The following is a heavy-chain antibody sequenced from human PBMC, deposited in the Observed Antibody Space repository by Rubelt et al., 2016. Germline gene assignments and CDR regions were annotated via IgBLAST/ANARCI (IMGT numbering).Heavy chain of an antibody. CDR2: TYYRSKWYN. CDR3: ARDKYSSGWYGNYYYYYMDV. D-gene: IGHD6-19*01. Sequence: QVQLQQSGPGLVEPSQTLSLTCAISGDSVSSNSAAWNWIRQSPSRGLEWLGRTYYRSKWYNDYAVSVKSRITINPDTSKTKFALQLKSGTPEVTAGYYCARDKYSSGWYGNYYYYYMDVWGKGTTVTVSS. V-gene: IGHV6-1*01. J-gene: IGHJ6*03. CDR1: GDSVSSNSAA.